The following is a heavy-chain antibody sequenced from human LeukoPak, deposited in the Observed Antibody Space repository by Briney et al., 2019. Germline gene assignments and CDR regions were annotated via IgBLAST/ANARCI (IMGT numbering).Heavy chain of an antibody. V-gene: IGHV3-48*03. CDR3: ASTVANDY. D-gene: IGHD4-23*01. Sequence: PGGSLRLSCAASGFTFSDYEMNWVRQAPGKGLEWVSYISIGGSTIYYADSVKGRFTISRDNAKNSLYLQMNSLRAEGTAVYYCASTVANDYWGQGTLVTVSS. CDR1: GFTFSDYE. CDR2: ISIGGSTI. J-gene: IGHJ4*02.